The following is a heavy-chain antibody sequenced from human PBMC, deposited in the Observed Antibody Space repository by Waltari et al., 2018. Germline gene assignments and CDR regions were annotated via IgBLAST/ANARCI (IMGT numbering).Heavy chain of an antibody. Sequence: QVTLVQSGAAVKKPGASVKVPCKTSGYTFTSYDINWVRQATGQGLEWMGWMNPNSGNTGYAQKFQGRVTMTRNTSISTAYMELSSLRSEDTDVYYCARARGATKDYWGQGTLVTVSS. V-gene: IGHV1-8*01. J-gene: IGHJ4*02. CDR2: MNPNSGNT. D-gene: IGHD1-26*01. CDR1: GYTFTSYD. CDR3: ARARGATKDY.